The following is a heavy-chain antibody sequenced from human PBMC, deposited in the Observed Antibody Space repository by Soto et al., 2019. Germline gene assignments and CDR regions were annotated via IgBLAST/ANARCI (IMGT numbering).Heavy chain of an antibody. Sequence: KTSETLSLTCTVSGGSISSGGYYWSWIRQHPGKGLEWIGYIYYSGSTYYNPSLKSRVTIAVDTSKNQFSLKLSSVTAADTAVYYCARDQRIAAAGTGFDPWGQGTLVTVSS. J-gene: IGHJ5*02. CDR3: ARDQRIAAAGTGFDP. V-gene: IGHV4-31*03. CDR1: GGSISSGGYY. CDR2: IYYSGST. D-gene: IGHD6-13*01.